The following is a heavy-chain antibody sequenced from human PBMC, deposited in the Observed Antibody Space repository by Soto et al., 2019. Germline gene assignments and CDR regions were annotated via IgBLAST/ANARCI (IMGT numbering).Heavy chain of an antibody. Sequence: PGGSLRLSCTASGFTFGDYAMSWFRQAPGKGLEWVGFIRSKAYGGTTEYAASVKGRFTISRDDSKSIAYLQMNSLKTEDTAVYYCTRVVSTKVRYYYYYGMDVWGQGTTVTVSS. V-gene: IGHV3-49*03. D-gene: IGHD3-10*01. CDR3: TRVVSTKVRYYYYYGMDV. J-gene: IGHJ6*02. CDR2: IRSKAYGGTT. CDR1: GFTFGDYA.